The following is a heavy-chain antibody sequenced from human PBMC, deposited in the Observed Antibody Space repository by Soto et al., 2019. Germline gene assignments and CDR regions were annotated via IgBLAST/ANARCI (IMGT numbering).Heavy chain of an antibody. CDR3: TRDLAVGLVDY. J-gene: IGHJ4*02. CDR2: IRAYNGNI. CDR1: GYIFTSYG. D-gene: IGHD6-19*01. V-gene: IGHV1-18*01. Sequence: QVQLVQSGAEVKKPGASVKVSCKASGYIFTSYGISWVRQAPGQGLEWMGWIRAYNGNIKYDQKLQGRVTMTADTSTSTDYMELRSLRSDDTAVYYCTRDLAVGLVDYWGQGTLVTVSS.